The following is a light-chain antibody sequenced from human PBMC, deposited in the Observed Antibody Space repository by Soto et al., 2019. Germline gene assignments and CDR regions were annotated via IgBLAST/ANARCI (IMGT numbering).Light chain of an antibody. V-gene: IGKV1-39*01. CDR3: QQSSRTPLT. Sequence: EIQMTQSPSSLSASVGGRVTITCRASQSISGYLNWFQQKPGKAPKLLIYDASNLQSGVPSRFSGSGSGTDFTLTISSLQSEDFATYYCQQSSRTPLTFGGGTKVDIK. CDR1: QSISGY. J-gene: IGKJ4*01. CDR2: DAS.